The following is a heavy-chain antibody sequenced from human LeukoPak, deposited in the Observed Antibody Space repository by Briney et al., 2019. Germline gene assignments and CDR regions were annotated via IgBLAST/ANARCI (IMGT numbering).Heavy chain of an antibody. V-gene: IGHV1-46*01. CDR1: GYTFTSYY. CDR2: INPSGGST. Sequence: GASVKVSCKASGYTFTSYYMHWVRQAPGQGLEWMGIINPSGGSTSYAQKFQGRVTMTRDTSTSTVYMELSSLRSEDTAVYYCARGVARQWLVIYFDYWGQGTLVTVSS. J-gene: IGHJ4*02. D-gene: IGHD6-19*01. CDR3: ARGVARQWLVIYFDY.